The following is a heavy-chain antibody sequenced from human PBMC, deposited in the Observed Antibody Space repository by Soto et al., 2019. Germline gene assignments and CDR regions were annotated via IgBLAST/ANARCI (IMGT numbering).Heavy chain of an antibody. CDR3: VRDSETSSSWSLDY. CDR2: LSTTGFT. V-gene: IGHV3-53*01. D-gene: IGHD6-13*01. CDR1: GFNVSSDY. J-gene: IGHJ4*02. Sequence: EVQLVESGGGLIQPGGSLRLSCVASGFNVSSDYMNWVRQAPGKGLEWVSVLSTTGFTAYADSVKGRFTISSDSSKNTLYLQMNSLRVEDTAVYYCVRDSETSSSWSLDYWGQGVLVTVSS.